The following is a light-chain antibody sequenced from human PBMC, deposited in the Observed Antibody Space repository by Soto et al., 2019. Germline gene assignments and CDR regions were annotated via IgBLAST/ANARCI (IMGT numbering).Light chain of an antibody. CDR1: NSKIGSDI. Sequence: QSVLTQPPSASGTPGQRATIPCCGSNSKIGSDIVNCYQLLPGAAPEVLINTTNQRPSGVPERFSGSKSGTSASLAISGLQSEDEANSSCATWDGGLSGPFVFGTGTKVTVL. CDR3: ATWDGGLSGPFV. CDR2: TTN. J-gene: IGLJ1*01. V-gene: IGLV1-44*01.